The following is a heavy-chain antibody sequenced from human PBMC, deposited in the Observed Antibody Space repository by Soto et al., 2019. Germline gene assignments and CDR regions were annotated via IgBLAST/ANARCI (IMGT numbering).Heavy chain of an antibody. CDR1: GGSISSYY. CDR2: IYYSGST. CDR3: ARQSRYCSGSNCKTWFAP. Sequence: QVQLQESGPGLVKPSETLSLTCTVSGGSISSYYWSWIRQPPGKGLEWIGYIYYSGSTSYNPSLKSRVTISVDTTKNQFSLRLSSVTAADTAVYYCARQSRYCSGSNCKTWFAPWGQGTLVTVSS. J-gene: IGHJ5*02. D-gene: IGHD2-15*01. V-gene: IGHV4-59*08.